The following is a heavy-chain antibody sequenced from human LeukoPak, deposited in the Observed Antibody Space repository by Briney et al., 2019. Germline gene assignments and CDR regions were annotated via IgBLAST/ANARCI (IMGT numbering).Heavy chain of an antibody. Sequence: PGGSLRLSCAASGFNFASHWMHWVRQTPGKGLVWVSRINSGGSGTTYADSVEGRFTISRDNAKNTLYLQMNSLRAEDTAVYYCARVRANYGHYYHYGMDVWGQGTTVIVSS. CDR1: GFNFASHW. CDR2: INSGGSGT. CDR3: ARVRANYGHYYHYGMDV. V-gene: IGHV3-74*01. D-gene: IGHD3-10*01. J-gene: IGHJ6*02.